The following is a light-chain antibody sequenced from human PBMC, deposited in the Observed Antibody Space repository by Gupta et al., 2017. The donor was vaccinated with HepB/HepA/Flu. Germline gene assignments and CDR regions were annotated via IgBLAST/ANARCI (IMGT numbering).Light chain of an antibody. V-gene: IGKV3-11*01. J-gene: IGKJ2*02. CDR2: DAS. Sequence: EIVLTQSPATLSLSPGERSTLSCRASQSVSSYLAWYQQKPGQAPRLLIYDASNMGTGIPARLGGSGCGKNFTLTISSREPEDFAVYYFQQQCKSPSRIFGQGTKLDIK. CDR1: QSVSSY. CDR3: QQQCKSPSRI.